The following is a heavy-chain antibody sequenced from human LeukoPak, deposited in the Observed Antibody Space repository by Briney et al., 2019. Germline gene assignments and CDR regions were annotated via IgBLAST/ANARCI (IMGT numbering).Heavy chain of an antibody. CDR3: AKDLSITGTYGGVGVSDC. J-gene: IGHJ4*02. CDR1: EFTFSAYT. CDR2: ISGSGGSR. D-gene: IGHD1-7*01. V-gene: IGHV3-23*01. Sequence: GGSLRLSCAASEFTFSAYTMSWVRQAPGKGLEWVAGISGSGGSRYYADSVKGRFTISRDNSNNMLFLQMNGLRAEDTALYFCAKDLSITGTYGGVGVSDCWDQGTLVTVSS.